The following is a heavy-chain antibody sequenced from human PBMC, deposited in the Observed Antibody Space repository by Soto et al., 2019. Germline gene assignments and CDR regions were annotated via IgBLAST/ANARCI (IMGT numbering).Heavy chain of an antibody. D-gene: IGHD1-1*01. J-gene: IGHJ4*02. V-gene: IGHV3-23*01. CDR2: IIPSATT. Sequence: LRLSCAASGFSFSDYTINWVRQAPGKGLEWVALIIPSATTYYADPVKGRFTISRDNSKNTVYLEMNSLKSDDTAVYYCAKEGIGIQGRFDSWGPGTLVTDSS. CDR1: GFSFSDYT. CDR3: AKEGIGIQGRFDS.